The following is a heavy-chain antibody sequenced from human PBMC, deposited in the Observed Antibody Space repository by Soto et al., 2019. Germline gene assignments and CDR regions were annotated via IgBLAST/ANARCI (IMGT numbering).Heavy chain of an antibody. CDR1: GYSFTSYY. Sequence: ASVKVSCKASGYSFTSYYMHWVRQAPGQGLEWMGIINPSSGSTSYAQKFQGRVTMTGDTSTNTVYMELSSLRSEDTAVYYCASTNAGNYYYYGMDVWGQGTTVTVSS. CDR3: ASTNAGNYYYYGMDV. D-gene: IGHD1-1*01. J-gene: IGHJ6*02. V-gene: IGHV1-46*01. CDR2: INPSSGST.